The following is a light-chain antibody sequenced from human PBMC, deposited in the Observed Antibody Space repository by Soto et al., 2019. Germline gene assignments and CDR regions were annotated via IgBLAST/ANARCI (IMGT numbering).Light chain of an antibody. V-gene: IGKV3-15*01. CDR2: GAS. J-gene: IGKJ4*01. CDR1: QSVGSN. Sequence: EIVMTQSPATLSVSPGERATLSCRATQSVGSNLAWYQQRPGQAPSLLIYGASTRATGIPARFSGSGSGTDFTLTISSLQSEDFAVYYCQQYNNRPPTFGGGTKVDVK. CDR3: QQYNNRPPT.